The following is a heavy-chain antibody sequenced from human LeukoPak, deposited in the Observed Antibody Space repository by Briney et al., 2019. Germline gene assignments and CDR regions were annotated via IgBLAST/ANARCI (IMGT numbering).Heavy chain of an antibody. V-gene: IGHV3-23*01. CDR2: ISGSGGST. Sequence: GGSLRLSCAASGFTFSSYAMSWVRQAPGKGLEWVSAISGSGGSTYYADSVKGRFTISRDNSKNTLYLQMNSLRAEDTAVCYCAKDRHIVVVTADAFDIWGQGTMVTVSS. J-gene: IGHJ3*02. CDR1: GFTFSSYA. CDR3: AKDRHIVVVTADAFDI. D-gene: IGHD2-21*02.